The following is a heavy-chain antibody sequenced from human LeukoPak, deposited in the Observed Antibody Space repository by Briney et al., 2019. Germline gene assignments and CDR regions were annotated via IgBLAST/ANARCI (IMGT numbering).Heavy chain of an antibody. V-gene: IGHV5-51*01. CDR2: IYPCDSDT. Sequence: GESLEISCKGSGYSFNMYWIGWVRKMPGKGLEWIGIIYPCDSDTRYSPAFQGQITISADKSISTANLQWSSLKPSDTAMYYCARAWSCSGGSCYAEVWGQGTLVTVSS. CDR1: GYSFNMYW. J-gene: IGHJ4*02. CDR3: ARAWSCSGGSCYAEV. D-gene: IGHD2-15*01.